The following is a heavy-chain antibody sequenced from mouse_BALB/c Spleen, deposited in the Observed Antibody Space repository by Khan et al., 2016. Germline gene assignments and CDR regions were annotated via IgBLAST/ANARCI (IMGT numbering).Heavy chain of an antibody. CDR3: SKALFLFAY. V-gene: IGHV6-6*02. CDR1: GFTFSNYW. Sequence: EVQLAASGGGLVQPGGSMKLSCVASGFTFSNYWMNWVRQSPEKGLEWVAEIRLKSNNYATHYAESVEGRFTISRDDSKSSVYLQMNNLRAEDTGIYYCSKALFLFAYWGQGTLVTVSA. J-gene: IGHJ3*01. CDR2: IRLKSNNYAT.